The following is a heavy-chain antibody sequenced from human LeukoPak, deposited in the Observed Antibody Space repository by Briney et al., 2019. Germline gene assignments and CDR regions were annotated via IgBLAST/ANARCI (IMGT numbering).Heavy chain of an antibody. V-gene: IGHV3-48*01. J-gene: IGHJ4*02. D-gene: IGHD2-2*01. Sequence: PGGSLRLSCASTRFSFSTSSMSWVRQTPGKGLEWISYIRGSSNTIYYADSVKGRFTISRDNARNSLYLQMHDLRAEDTGVYFCARDARSHCGTDACYDPYLAYWSRRPLLTVSS. CDR3: ARDARSHCGTDACYDPYLAY. CDR2: IRGSSNTI. CDR1: RFSFSTSS.